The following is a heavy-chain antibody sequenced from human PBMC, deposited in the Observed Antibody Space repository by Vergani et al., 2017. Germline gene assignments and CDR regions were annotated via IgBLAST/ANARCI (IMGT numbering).Heavy chain of an antibody. D-gene: IGHD1-1*01. J-gene: IGHJ4*02. CDR3: AKGGAWNDLDY. V-gene: IGHV3-43*01. Sequence: EVQLVESGGVVVQPGGSLRLSCAASGFTFDDYTMHWVRQAPGKGLEWVSLISWDGGSTYYADSVKGRFTISIDNSKNSLYLQMNSLRTEDTALYYCAKGGAWNDLDYWGQGTLVTVSS. CDR1: GFTFDDYT. CDR2: ISWDGGST.